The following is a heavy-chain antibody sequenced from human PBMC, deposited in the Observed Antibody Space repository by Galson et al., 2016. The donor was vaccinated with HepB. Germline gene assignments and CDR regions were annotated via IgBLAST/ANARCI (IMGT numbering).Heavy chain of an antibody. CDR2: MKPRSGNT. V-gene: IGHV1-8*01. CDR1: GYLFNSYD. J-gene: IGHJ4*02. CDR3: ARALSPPNDYGNPYYFDS. D-gene: IGHD4-11*01. Sequence: SVKVSCKASGYLFNSYDINWMRQATGQGLEWMGWMKPRSGNTVYEQKFQGRVTMTRETSITTAYLALTRLSPEDTAVYFWARALSPPNDYGNPYYFDSWGQGTLVTVSS.